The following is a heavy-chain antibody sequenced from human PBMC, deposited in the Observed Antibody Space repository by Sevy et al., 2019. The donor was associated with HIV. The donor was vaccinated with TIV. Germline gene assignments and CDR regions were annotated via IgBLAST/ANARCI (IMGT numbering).Heavy chain of an antibody. V-gene: IGHV3-21*01. Sequence: GGSLRLSCAASGFTFSSYSMNWVRQAPGKGLEWVSSISSSSSYIYYGDSVKGRFTISRDNAKNSLYLQLNSLRAEDTAVYYCARDQIVDCSSTSCPWNCFDPWGQGTLVTVSS. CDR2: ISSSSSYI. J-gene: IGHJ5*02. CDR3: ARDQIVDCSSTSCPWNCFDP. CDR1: GFTFSSYS. D-gene: IGHD2-2*01.